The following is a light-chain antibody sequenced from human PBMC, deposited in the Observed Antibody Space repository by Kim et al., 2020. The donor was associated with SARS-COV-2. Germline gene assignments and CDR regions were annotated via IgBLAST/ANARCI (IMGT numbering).Light chain of an antibody. Sequence: VALGQTVRNTWQGDSLRSYYASWYQQKPGQAPVLVIYGKNNRPSGIPDRFSGSSSGNTASLTITGAQAEDEADYYCNSRDSSGNPLFGGGTQLTVL. CDR2: GKN. CDR3: NSRDSSGNPL. J-gene: IGLJ2*01. CDR1: SLRSYY. V-gene: IGLV3-19*01.